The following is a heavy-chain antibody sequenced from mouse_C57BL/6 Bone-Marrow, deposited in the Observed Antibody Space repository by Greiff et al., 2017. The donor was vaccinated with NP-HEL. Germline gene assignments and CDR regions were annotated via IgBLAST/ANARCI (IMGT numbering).Heavy chain of an antibody. CDR2: IRSKSNNYAS. CDR1: GFSFNTYA. CDR3: GRRVVARDYGMDY. V-gene: IGHV10-1*01. J-gene: IGHJ4*01. D-gene: IGHD1-1*01. Sequence: EVQVVESGGGLVQPKGSLKLSCAASGFSFNTYAMNWVRQAPGKGLEWVARIRSKSNNYASYYAVSVKDRFTISRDDSESMLYLQMNNLKTEDTAVYYCGRRVVARDYGMDYWGQGTSVTVSS.